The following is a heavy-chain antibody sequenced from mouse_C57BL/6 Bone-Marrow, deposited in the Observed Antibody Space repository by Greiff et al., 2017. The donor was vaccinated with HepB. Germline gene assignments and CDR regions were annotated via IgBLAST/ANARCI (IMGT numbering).Heavy chain of an antibody. CDR3: ARRDYYYGSDWYFDV. CDR2: ISSGSSTI. V-gene: IGHV5-17*01. CDR1: GFTFSDYG. Sequence: EVNVVESGGGLVKPGGSLKLSCAASGFTFSDYGMHWVRQAPEKGLEWVAYISSGSSTIYYADTVKGRFTISRDNAKNTLFLQMTSLRSEDTAMYYCARRDYYYGSDWYFDVWGTGTTVTVSS. D-gene: IGHD1-1*01. J-gene: IGHJ1*03.